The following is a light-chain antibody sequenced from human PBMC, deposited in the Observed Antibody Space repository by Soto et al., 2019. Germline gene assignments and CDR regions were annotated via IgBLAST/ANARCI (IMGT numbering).Light chain of an antibody. CDR2: AAS. J-gene: IGKJ4*01. CDR3: QQTYSNQLT. CDR1: QIISNF. Sequence: DIQMTQSPSSLSASVGDRVTITCRASQIISNFLNWYQQKPGKAPKLLIYAASSLQSGVPSRFSGSGSGTDFTLTISSLQPEDFATYYCQQTYSNQLTFGGGTKVEIK. V-gene: IGKV1-39*01.